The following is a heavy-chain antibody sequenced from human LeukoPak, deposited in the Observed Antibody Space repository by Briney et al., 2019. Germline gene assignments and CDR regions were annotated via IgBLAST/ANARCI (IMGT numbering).Heavy chain of an antibody. CDR1: GFTFSSYR. CDR3: AKDIESGYDSSGYYFGYFDY. Sequence: GGSLRLSCAASGFTFSSYRMHWVRQAPGKGLVWVSRINSDGSSTSYADSVKGRFTISRDNSKNSLYLQMNSLRAEDTALYYCAKDIESGYDSSGYYFGYFDYWGQGTLVTVSS. V-gene: IGHV3-74*01. CDR2: INSDGSST. D-gene: IGHD3-22*01. J-gene: IGHJ4*02.